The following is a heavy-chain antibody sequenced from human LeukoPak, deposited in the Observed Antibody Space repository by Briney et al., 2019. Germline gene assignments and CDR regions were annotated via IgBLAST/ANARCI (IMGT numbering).Heavy chain of an antibody. CDR2: IYHSGST. J-gene: IGHJ4*02. V-gene: IGHV4-38-2*02. Sequence: KPSETLSLTCTVSGYSISSGYYWGWIRQPPGKGLEWIGSIYHSGSTYYNPSLKGRVTISVDTSKNQFSLKLSSVTAADTAVYYCASENYDYVWGSYRYTVLTDYWGQGTLVTVSS. D-gene: IGHD3-16*02. CDR3: ASENYDYVWGSYRYTVLTDY. CDR1: GYSISSGYY.